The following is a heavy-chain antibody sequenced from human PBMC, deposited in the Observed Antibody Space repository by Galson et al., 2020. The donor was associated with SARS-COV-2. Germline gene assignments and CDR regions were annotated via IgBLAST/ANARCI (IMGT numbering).Heavy chain of an antibody. CDR1: GYNITTYA. Sequence: ASVKVSCKASGYNITTYAMNWVRQAPGQGLEWMGWIDTNTGNPTYAQGFTGRFIFSLDTSVSTTYLQITSLKAEDTAVYYCARMLMGTVEVDTFDYWGQGTLVTVSP. V-gene: IGHV7-4-1*02. CDR2: IDTNTGNP. D-gene: IGHD2-2*01. CDR3: ARMLMGTVEVDTFDY. J-gene: IGHJ4*02.